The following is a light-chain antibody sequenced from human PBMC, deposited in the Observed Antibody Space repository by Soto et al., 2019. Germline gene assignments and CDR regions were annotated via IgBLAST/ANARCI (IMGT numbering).Light chain of an antibody. CDR2: SNN. Sequence: ALTQPPSASGTPGQRVTLSCSGSSSNIGINTVDWYQHLPGTAPKLLIYSNNQRSSGVPDRISGSKSGTSASLAISGLQSEDEADYYCAAWDDSLSGHYVFGTGTKVTVL. CDR3: AAWDDSLSGHYV. CDR1: SSNIGINT. V-gene: IGLV1-44*01. J-gene: IGLJ1*01.